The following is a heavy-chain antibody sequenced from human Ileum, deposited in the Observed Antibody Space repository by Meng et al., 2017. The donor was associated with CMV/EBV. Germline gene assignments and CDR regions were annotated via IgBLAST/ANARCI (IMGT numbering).Heavy chain of an antibody. CDR2: INHSRST. Sequence: FAGSFSGCYWRGIGQPLGKVRGWIGKINHSRSTQYNPSLKSRVTISVNTSKNQFSRKLSSVTAADSSVYYCAGGRRFGSGGSLLSYWGQGTLVTVSS. CDR1: AGSFSGCY. J-gene: IGHJ4*02. D-gene: IGHD6-19*01. V-gene: IGHV4-34*01. CDR3: AGGRRFGSGGSLLSY.